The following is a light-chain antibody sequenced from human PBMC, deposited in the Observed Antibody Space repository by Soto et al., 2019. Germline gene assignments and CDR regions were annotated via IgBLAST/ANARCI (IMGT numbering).Light chain of an antibody. J-gene: IGKJ1*01. V-gene: IGKV1-5*03. CDR2: KAS. CDR1: QSISSW. Sequence: EIKVSQSPSTLSASIGDRVTITCRASQSISSWLAWYQQKPGKAPKLLIYKASSLESGVPSRFSGSGSGTEFTLTISSLQPDDFAAYYCQQYNSYSRTFAQGTKVDIK. CDR3: QQYNSYSRT.